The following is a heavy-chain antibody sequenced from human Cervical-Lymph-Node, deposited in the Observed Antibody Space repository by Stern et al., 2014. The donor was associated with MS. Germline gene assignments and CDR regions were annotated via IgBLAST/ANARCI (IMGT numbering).Heavy chain of an antibody. J-gene: IGHJ3*02. D-gene: IGHD6-6*01. V-gene: IGHV6-1*01. CDR3: ARDVSSSPDAFDT. Sequence: VQLGQSGPGLVKPSQTLSLTCAISGDSVSSNRATWSWIRQSPSRGLEWLGRTYHRSRWYYDYALSVKSRVTISPDTSKNQFSLWLNSVTPEDTAVYYCARDVSSSPDAFDTWGQGTMVTVS. CDR1: GDSVSSNRAT. CDR2: TYHRSRWYY.